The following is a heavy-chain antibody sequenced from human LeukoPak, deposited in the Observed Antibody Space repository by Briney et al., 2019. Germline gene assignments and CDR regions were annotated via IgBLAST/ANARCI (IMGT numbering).Heavy chain of an antibody. Sequence: PGRSLRLSCAASGFTFSSYAMHWVRQAPGKGLEWVAVISYDGSNKYYADSVKGRFTISRDNSKNTLYLQMNSLRAEDTAVYYCARARAYTWYFDLWGRGTLVTVSS. V-gene: IGHV3-30*04. CDR3: ARARAYTWYFDL. CDR1: GFTFSSYA. D-gene: IGHD1-14*01. CDR2: ISYDGSNK. J-gene: IGHJ2*01.